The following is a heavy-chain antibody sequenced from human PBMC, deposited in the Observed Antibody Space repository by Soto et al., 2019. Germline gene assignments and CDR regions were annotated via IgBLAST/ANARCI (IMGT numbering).Heavy chain of an antibody. V-gene: IGHV4-31*03. Sequence: PSETLSLTCTVSGGSISSGGYYWSWIRQHPGKGLEWIGYIYYSGSTNYNPSLKSRVTISVDTSKNQFSLKLSSVTAADTAVYYCASESWYGDYPDYWGQGTLVTVSS. CDR2: IYYSGST. CDR3: ASESWYGDYPDY. CDR1: GGSISSGGYY. D-gene: IGHD4-17*01. J-gene: IGHJ4*02.